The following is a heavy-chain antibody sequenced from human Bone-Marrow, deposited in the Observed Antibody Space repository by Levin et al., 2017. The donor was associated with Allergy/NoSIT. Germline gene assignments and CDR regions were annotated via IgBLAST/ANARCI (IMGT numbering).Heavy chain of an antibody. CDR2: ISYDGSNK. V-gene: IGHV3-30-3*01. Sequence: GGSLRLSCAASGFTFSSYAMHWVRQAPGKGLEWVAVISYDGSNKYYADSVKGRFTISRDNSKNTLYLQMNSLRAEDTAVYYCARGYGSGSYFHPDHWGQGTLITVSS. D-gene: IGHD3-10*01. CDR1: GFTFSSYA. J-gene: IGHJ4*02. CDR3: ARGYGSGSYFHPDH.